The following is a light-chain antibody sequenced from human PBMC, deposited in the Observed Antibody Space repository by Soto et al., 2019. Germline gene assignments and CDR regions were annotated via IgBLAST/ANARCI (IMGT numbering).Light chain of an antibody. V-gene: IGKV1-12*01. J-gene: IGKJ4*01. CDR2: GAS. CDR1: QGISNW. CDR3: QLTNTFLPLS. Sequence: DMQLTQSPSSVSASVGDRVTITCRASQGISNWLAWYQQKPGKAPKLLIYGASNLQSGVPSRFSGGGSGTHFTLIIISLQPEDFATYYCQLTNTFLPLSFGGGTKVEIK.